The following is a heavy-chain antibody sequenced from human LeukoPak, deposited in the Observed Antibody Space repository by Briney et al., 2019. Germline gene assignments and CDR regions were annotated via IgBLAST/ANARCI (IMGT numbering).Heavy chain of an antibody. CDR2: IYYSGST. V-gene: IGHV4-39*01. J-gene: IGHJ4*02. CDR3: ARLGDSYATDY. CDR1: EFTFSSYSMN. D-gene: IGHD5-18*01. Sequence: GSLRLSCAASEFTFSSYSMNWVRQPPGKGPEWVGSIYYSGSTYYNPSLKSRVTISVDTSKNQFSLKLSSVTAADTAVYYCARLGDSYATDYWGQGTLVTVSS.